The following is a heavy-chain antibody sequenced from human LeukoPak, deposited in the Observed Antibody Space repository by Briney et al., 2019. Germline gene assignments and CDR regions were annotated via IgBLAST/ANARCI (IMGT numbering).Heavy chain of an antibody. D-gene: IGHD3-10*01. CDR1: GGSFSGYY. CDR2: INHSGST. Sequence: SETLSLTCAVYGGSFSGYYWSWIRQPPGKGPEWIGEINHSGSTNYNPSLKSRVTISVDTSKNQFSLKLSSVTAADTAVYYCARGGFGELLLFEYWGQGTLVTVSS. CDR3: ARGGFGELLLFEY. V-gene: IGHV4-34*01. J-gene: IGHJ4*02.